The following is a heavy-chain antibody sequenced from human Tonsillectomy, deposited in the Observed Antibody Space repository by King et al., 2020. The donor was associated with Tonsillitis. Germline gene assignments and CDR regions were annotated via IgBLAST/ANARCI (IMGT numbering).Heavy chain of an antibody. J-gene: IGHJ6*02. CDR3: AQKEVRPQHYYYGMDD. CDR1: GFTFSSYA. V-gene: IGHV3-30-3*01. D-gene: IGHD4-23*01. Sequence: VQLVESGGGVVQPGRSLRLSCAASGFTFSSYALHWVRQAPGKGLEWVALISYDGSNEYYADSVKGRFTISRDNSKNTLYLQMNSLGAEDTAEYYCAQKEVRPQHYYYGMDDWGQGTKVTV. CDR2: ISYDGSNE.